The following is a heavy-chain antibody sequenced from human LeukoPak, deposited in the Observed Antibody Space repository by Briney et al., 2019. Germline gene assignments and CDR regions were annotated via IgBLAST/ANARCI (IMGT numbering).Heavy chain of an antibody. D-gene: IGHD5-12*01. J-gene: IGHJ4*02. CDR1: GFTFSSYG. CDR2: IRYDGSNK. Sequence: GGSLRLSCAASGFTFSSYGMHWVRQAPGKGLEWVAFIRYDGSNKYYADSVKGRFTISRDNSKNMLYLQMNSLRAEDTAVYYCAKDTGDIVATISDYWGQGTLVTVSS. CDR3: AKDTGDIVATISDY. V-gene: IGHV3-30*02.